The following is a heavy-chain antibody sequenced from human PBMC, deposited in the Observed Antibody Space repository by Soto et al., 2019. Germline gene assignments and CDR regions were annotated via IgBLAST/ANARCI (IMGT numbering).Heavy chain of an antibody. Sequence: SETLSLTCTVSGGSISNYYWSWIRQPPGKGLEWIGYIHYSGNTKYNPSLKSRVTISADTSKDQFSLKLTSVTAADTVVYYCARGHYDFWSGYFATIDYWGQGTLVTVSS. V-gene: IGHV4-59*08. D-gene: IGHD3-3*01. CDR3: ARGHYDFWSGYFATIDY. CDR2: IHYSGNT. CDR1: GGSISNYY. J-gene: IGHJ4*02.